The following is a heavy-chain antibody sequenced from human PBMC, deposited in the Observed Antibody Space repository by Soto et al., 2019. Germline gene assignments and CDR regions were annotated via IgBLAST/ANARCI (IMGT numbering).Heavy chain of an antibody. CDR1: GYSFTNYW. CDR3: ARHRYGSGPPAYYYFDY. D-gene: IGHD6-19*01. CDR2: IYPDDSDT. Sequence: PGESLKISCKGSGYSFTNYWIGWVRQMPGKGLEWMGIIYPDDSDTRYSPSFQGQVTISADRSISTAYLQWSSLKASDTAMYFCARHRYGSGPPAYYYFDYWGQGTPVTVSS. J-gene: IGHJ4*02. V-gene: IGHV5-51*01.